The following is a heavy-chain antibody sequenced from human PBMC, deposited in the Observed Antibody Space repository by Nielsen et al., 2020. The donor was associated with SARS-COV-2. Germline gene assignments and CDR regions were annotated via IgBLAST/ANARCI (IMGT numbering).Heavy chain of an antibody. J-gene: IGHJ6*03. D-gene: IGHD5-18*01. CDR2: IYSGGST. V-gene: IGHV3-53*01. CDR3: ARVLQLWLDYYYYMDV. CDR1: GFTVSSNY. Sequence: GGSLRLSCAASGFTVSSNYMSWVRQAPGKGLEWVSVIYSGGSTYYADSVKGRFTISRDNSKNTLYLQMNSLRAEDTAVYYCARVLQLWLDYYYYMDVWGKGTTVTVSS.